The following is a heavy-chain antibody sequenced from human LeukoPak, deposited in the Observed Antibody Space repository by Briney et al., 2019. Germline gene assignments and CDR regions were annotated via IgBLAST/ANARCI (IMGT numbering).Heavy chain of an antibody. CDR2: IYYSGST. CDR1: GGSISSGGYY. D-gene: IGHD2-2*01. CDR3: ARMGGYCSSTSCNGHNNWFDP. V-gene: IGHV4-31*03. J-gene: IGHJ5*02. Sequence: SETLSLTCTVSGGSISSGGYYWSWIRQHPGKGLEWIGYIYYSGSTYYNPSLKSRVTISVDTSKNQFSLKLSSVTAADTAVYYCARMGGYCSSTSCNGHNNWFDPWGQGTLVTVSP.